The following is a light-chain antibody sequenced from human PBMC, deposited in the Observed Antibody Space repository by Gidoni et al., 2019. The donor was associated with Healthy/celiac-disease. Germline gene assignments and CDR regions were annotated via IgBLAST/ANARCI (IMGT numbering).Light chain of an antibody. J-gene: IGKJ3*01. CDR3: PQYGSSLL. CDR1: QSVSSSY. V-gene: IGKV3-20*01. Sequence: EIVLTQSPGTMSVSPGERATLSCRASQSVSSSYLAWYQQKPGQAPRLLIYGASSRATGIPDFTLTISRLEPEDFAVYYCPQYGSSLLFAPXTKVDIK. CDR2: GAS.